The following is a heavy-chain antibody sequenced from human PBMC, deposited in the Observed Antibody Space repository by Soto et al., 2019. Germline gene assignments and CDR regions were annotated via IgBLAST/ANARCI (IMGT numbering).Heavy chain of an antibody. J-gene: IGHJ4*02. CDR3: ARVDRRLGELSLDY. V-gene: IGHV4-31*03. CDR1: GGSISSGGYY. D-gene: IGHD3-16*02. CDR2: IYYSGST. Sequence: QVQLQESGPGLVKPSQTLSLTCTVSGGSISSGGYYWSWIRQHPGKGLEWIGYIYYSGSTYYNPSLQSRVTISVDTSKNQFSLKLSSVTAADTAVYYCARVDRRLGELSLDYWGQGTLVTVSS.